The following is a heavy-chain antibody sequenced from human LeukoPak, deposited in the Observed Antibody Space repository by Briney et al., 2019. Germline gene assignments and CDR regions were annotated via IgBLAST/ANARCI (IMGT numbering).Heavy chain of an antibody. CDR3: ARDLSVSSYCSGGSCSL. J-gene: IGHJ4*02. D-gene: IGHD2-15*01. CDR2: IYHSGST. Sequence: SETLSLTCAVSGGSISSRNWWSWVRQPPGKGLEWIGEIYHSGSTNYNPSLKSRVTISVDKSKNQFSLKLSSVTAADTAVYYCARDLSVSSYCSGGSCSLWGQGTLVTVSS. V-gene: IGHV4-4*02. CDR1: GGSISSRNW.